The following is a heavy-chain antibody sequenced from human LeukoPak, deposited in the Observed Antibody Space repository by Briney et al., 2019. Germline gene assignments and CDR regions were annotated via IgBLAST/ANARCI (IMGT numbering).Heavy chain of an antibody. D-gene: IGHD6-19*01. J-gene: IGHJ4*02. Sequence: GGSLRLSCTASGFTFSNYAMSWVRQAPGKGLEWVSAISGSGGSTYYADSVKGRFTISRDNSKNMLYLQMNSLRAEDTAVYYCAKESRTIAVAGADYWGQGTLVTVSS. CDR3: AKESRTIAVAGADY. CDR2: ISGSGGST. CDR1: GFTFSNYA. V-gene: IGHV3-23*01.